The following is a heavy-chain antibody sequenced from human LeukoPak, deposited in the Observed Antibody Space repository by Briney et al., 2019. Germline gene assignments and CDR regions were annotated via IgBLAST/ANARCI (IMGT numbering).Heavy chain of an antibody. CDR2: ISGSGGST. CDR3: AKVGGLAYCGGDCASPDY. D-gene: IGHD2-21*02. CDR1: GFTFSSYA. Sequence: GSLRLSCAASGFTFSSYAMSWVRQAPGKGLEWVSAISGSGGSTYYADSVKGRFTISRDNSKNTLYLQMNSLRAEDTAVYYCAKVGGLAYCGGDCASPDYWGQGTLVTVSS. J-gene: IGHJ4*02. V-gene: IGHV3-23*01.